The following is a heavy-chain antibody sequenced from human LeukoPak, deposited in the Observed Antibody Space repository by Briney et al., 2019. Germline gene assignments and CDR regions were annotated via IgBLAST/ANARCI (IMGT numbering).Heavy chain of an antibody. CDR1: GFTFSDYA. CDR3: ARDYWWNYDY. V-gene: IGHV3-30-3*01. D-gene: IGHD1-7*01. CDR2: ISKDGSDK. Sequence: PGGSLRLSCAASGFTFSDYAMYWVRQAPGKGLEWVAVISKDGSDKYYPGSVRGRFTISRDNSKNTIYPQMDSLRAEDTAIYYCARDYWWNYDYWGQGTLVTVSS. J-gene: IGHJ4*02.